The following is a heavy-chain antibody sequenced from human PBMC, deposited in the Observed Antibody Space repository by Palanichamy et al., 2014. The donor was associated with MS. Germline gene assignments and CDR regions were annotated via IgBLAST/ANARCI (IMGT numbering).Heavy chain of an antibody. D-gene: IGHD1-26*01. V-gene: IGHV3-74*01. Sequence: DVQLWIRGDLVXPGGSLRLSCAASGFTFSTYWMHWVRQAPGKGLVWVSRINTDGRSTNYADSVKGRFTISRDNAKNTLHPQMNSLTVDDSAVYYCTRDIGGAGGYWGQGTLVTVSS. CDR1: GFTFSTYW. CDR3: TRDIGGAGGY. CDR2: INTDGRST. J-gene: IGHJ4*02.